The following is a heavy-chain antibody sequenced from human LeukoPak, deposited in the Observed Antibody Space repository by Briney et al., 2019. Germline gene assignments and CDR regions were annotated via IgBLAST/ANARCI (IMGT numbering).Heavy chain of an antibody. Sequence: GGSLRLSCAASGFTVSGNYMSWVRPARGQGMEWVSAISGSGGSTYYADSVKGRFTISRDNSKNTLYLQMNSLRAEDTAVYYCAKAPRYSSGWYWNYWGQGTLVTVSS. J-gene: IGHJ4*02. CDR3: AKAPRYSSGWYWNY. CDR1: GFTVSGNY. CDR2: ISGSGGST. D-gene: IGHD6-19*01. V-gene: IGHV3-23*01.